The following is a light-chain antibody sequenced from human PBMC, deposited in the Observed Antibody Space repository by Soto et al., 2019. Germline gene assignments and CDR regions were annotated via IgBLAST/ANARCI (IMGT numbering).Light chain of an antibody. V-gene: IGKV1-39*01. Sequence: DVPMTQSPSSLSASVGDRVTITCRASQTISTNLNWYHQKPGKAPKLLIYASSNLQSGVPSRFSGSGSGTDFTLTISSLQPEDFATYYCQQTSSTPLTFGGGTKVEIK. J-gene: IGKJ4*01. CDR2: ASS. CDR3: QQTSSTPLT. CDR1: QTISTN.